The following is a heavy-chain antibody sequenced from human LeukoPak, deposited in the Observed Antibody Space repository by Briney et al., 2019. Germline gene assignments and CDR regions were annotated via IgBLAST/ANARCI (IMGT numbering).Heavy chain of an antibody. J-gene: IGHJ4*02. D-gene: IGHD6-13*01. CDR3: ARNIAAAAPYYFDY. CDR2: IYHSGST. Sequence: SGTLSLTCAVSGGSISSDNWWSWVRQPPGKGLEWIGEIYHSGSTNYNPSLKSRVTISVDKSKNQFSLKLSSVTAADTAVYYCARNIAAAAPYYFDYWGQGTLVTVSS. V-gene: IGHV4-4*02. CDR1: GGSISSDNW.